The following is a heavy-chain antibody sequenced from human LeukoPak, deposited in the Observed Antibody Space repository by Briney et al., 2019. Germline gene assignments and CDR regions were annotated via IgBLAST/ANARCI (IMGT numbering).Heavy chain of an antibody. J-gene: IGHJ4*02. CDR3: ARGGSPYCGGDCYFDY. CDR1: GYSFTSYW. D-gene: IGHD2-21*02. V-gene: IGHV5-51*01. CDR2: IYPGDSDT. Sequence: PGASLKISCKGSGYSFTSYWIGWVRQMPGKGLEWMGIIYPGDSDTRYSPSFQGQVTISADKSISTAYLQWSSLKASDTAMYYCARGGSPYCGGDCYFDYWGQGTLVTVSS.